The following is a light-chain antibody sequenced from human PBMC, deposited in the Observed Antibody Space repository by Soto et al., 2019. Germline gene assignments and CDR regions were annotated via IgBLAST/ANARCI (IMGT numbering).Light chain of an antibody. Sequence: QSVLTLPPSASGTPGQRVTISCSGSSSNIGSNYVYWYQQLPGTAPKLLIYNDNQRPSGVPDRFSASKSGTSAALAISGLRSEDEADYYCAAWDNSLSARVFGGGTQLTVL. CDR3: AAWDNSLSARV. CDR2: NDN. CDR1: SSNIGSNY. J-gene: IGLJ3*02. V-gene: IGLV1-47*02.